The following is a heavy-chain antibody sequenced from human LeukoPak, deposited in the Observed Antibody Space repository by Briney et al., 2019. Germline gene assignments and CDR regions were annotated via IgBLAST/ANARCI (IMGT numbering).Heavy chain of an antibody. CDR3: TRARVVTVPGTADYYFYMDV. J-gene: IGHJ6*03. D-gene: IGHD6-19*01. Sequence: GGSLRLSCAASGFTFNTYAMNWVCQAPGKGLEWVSSMTTISTLMYYAASVKGRFTVSRDNAKNSLYLQMNSLRAEDTAVYYCTRARVVTVPGTADYYFYMDVWGRGTTVTVSS. CDR1: GFTFNTYA. V-gene: IGHV3-21*01. CDR2: MTTISTLM.